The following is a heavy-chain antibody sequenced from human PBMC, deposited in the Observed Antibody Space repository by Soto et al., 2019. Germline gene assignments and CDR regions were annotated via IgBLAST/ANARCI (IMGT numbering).Heavy chain of an antibody. V-gene: IGHV3-48*02. D-gene: IGHD3-3*01. CDR2: ISSSSSTI. Sequence: GGSLRLSCAASGFTFSSYSMNWVRQAPGKGLEWVSYISSSSSTIYYADSVKGRFTISRDNAKNSLYLQMNSLRDEDTAVYYCARDPAGLRFLFTRYNWFDPWGQGTLVTVSS. CDR3: ARDPAGLRFLFTRYNWFDP. CDR1: GFTFSSYS. J-gene: IGHJ5*02.